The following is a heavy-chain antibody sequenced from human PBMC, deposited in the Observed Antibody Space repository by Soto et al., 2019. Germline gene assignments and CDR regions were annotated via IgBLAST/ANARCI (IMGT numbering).Heavy chain of an antibody. J-gene: IGHJ3*02. D-gene: IGHD2-21*02. CDR1: GFTFSSYS. Sequence: EVQLVESGGGLVQPGGSLSLSCAASGFTFSSYSMNWVRQAPGKGLEWVSYMSSSSSTIYYADSVKGRFTISRDNAKNSLYLQMNSLRAEDTAVYFCARDNGGDWGVGAFDIWGQGTMVTVSS. V-gene: IGHV3-48*01. CDR3: ARDNGGDWGVGAFDI. CDR2: MSSSSSTI.